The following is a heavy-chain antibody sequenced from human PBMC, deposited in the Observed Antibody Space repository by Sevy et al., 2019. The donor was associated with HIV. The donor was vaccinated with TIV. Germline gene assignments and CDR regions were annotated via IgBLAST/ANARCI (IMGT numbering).Heavy chain of an antibody. J-gene: IGHJ4*02. CDR1: GYTFASYD. CDR2: INPSRDNT. V-gene: IGHV1-8*01. D-gene: IGHD1-1*01. CDR3: SRAYPDQLEPLDF. Sequence: ASVKVSCKASGYTFASYDINWVRQAAGQGLEWMGWINPSRDNTGYAHKFQGRVAMTRDTSRSTAYMELHRLTSDDTALYFCSRAYPDQLEPLDFWGQGTQVTVSS.